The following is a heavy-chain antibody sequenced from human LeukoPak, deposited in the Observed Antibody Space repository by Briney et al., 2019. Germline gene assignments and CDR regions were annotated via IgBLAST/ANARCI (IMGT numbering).Heavy chain of an antibody. CDR2: IGGSGGST. J-gene: IGHJ3*02. D-gene: IGHD3-10*01. CDR1: GFTFSNAW. V-gene: IGHV3-23*01. CDR3: AKELSMVRGWFDAFDI. Sequence: TGGSLRLSCAASGFTFSNAWMSWVRQAPGKGLEWVSAIGGSGGSTYYADSVKGRFTISRDNSKNTLYLQMNSLRAEDTAVYYCAKELSMVRGWFDAFDIWGQGTMVTVSS.